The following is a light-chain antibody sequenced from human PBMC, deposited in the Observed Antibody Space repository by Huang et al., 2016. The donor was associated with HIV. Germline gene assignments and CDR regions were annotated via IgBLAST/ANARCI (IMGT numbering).Light chain of an antibody. Sequence: EIVLTQSPATLSLSPGERATLSCRASQSVSSSLAWYQQKHGQAPRLLIYDAANTATGIPARFSGSGSGTDFTLTISSLEPEEFAVYHCQQRNNWPRTFGQGTKVEIK. CDR2: DAA. CDR1: QSVSSS. CDR3: QQRNNWPRT. V-gene: IGKV3-11*01. J-gene: IGKJ1*01.